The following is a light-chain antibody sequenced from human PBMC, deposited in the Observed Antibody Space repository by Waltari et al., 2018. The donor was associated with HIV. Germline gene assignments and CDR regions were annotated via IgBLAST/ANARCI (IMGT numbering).Light chain of an antibody. J-gene: IGLJ3*02. CDR1: SSNLGAGYD. CDR3: QSYDSSLSDWV. Sequence: QSVLTQPPSVSGAPGQRVTISCTGSSSNLGAGYDAHWYQQLPGPPPKLLTYGAEYPPSGVPDRFAGSRAGSAASLAITGLQAEDEADYYCQSYDSSLSDWVFGGGTKLTVL. V-gene: IGLV1-40*01. CDR2: GAE.